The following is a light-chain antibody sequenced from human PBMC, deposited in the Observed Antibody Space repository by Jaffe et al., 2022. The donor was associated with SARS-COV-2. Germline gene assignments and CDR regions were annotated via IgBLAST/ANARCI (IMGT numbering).Light chain of an antibody. V-gene: IGKV1-39*01. CDR3: QQSDSFPWT. J-gene: IGKJ1*01. CDR1: QSMSSY. CDR2: ATS. Sequence: DIQMTQSPSSLSASVGDRVTITCRASQSMSSYLNWYQQKPGKAPKLLIYATSSLQSGVPSRFSGSGSGTDFTLTISSLQPEDFATYYCQQSDSFPWTFGQGTKVEIK.